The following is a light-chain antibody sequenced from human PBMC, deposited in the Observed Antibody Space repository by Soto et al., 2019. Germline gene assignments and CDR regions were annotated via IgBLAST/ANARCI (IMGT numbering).Light chain of an antibody. V-gene: IGLV7-46*01. CDR2: DTS. CDR3: LLSYSGPRGPRVV. CDR1: TGAVTSGHY. J-gene: IGLJ2*01. Sequence: QAVVTQEPSLTVSPGGTVTLTFASSTGAVTSGHYPYWFQQKPGQAPRTLIYDTSNKHSWTPARFSGSLLGGKGALTLSGAQPEDEAEYFCLLSYSGPRGPRVVFGGGTKLTVL.